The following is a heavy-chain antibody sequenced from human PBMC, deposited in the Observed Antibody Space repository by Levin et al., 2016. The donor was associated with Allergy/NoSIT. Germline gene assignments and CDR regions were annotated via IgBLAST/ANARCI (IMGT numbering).Heavy chain of an antibody. Sequence: GGSLRLSCAASGFTFSSYAMHWVRQAPGKGLEWVAVISYDGSNEYYADSVKGRFTISRDNSKNTLYLQMNSLRAEDTAVYYCARDPGVLRYLDHYGMDVWGQGTTVTVSS. J-gene: IGHJ6*02. V-gene: IGHV3-30*04. CDR3: ARDPGVLRYLDHYGMDV. D-gene: IGHD3-9*01. CDR1: GFTFSSYA. CDR2: ISYDGSNE.